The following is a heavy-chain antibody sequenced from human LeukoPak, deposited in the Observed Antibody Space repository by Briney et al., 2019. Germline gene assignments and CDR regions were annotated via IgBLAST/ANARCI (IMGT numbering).Heavy chain of an antibody. V-gene: IGHV3-43D*03. CDR1: GFTFDHYT. CDR3: AKEGDSSGYEYFQH. Sequence: PGGSLRLSCAASGFTFDHYTMHWVRQAPGKGLEWVSLISWDGGSTYYADSVKGRFTISRDNSKNSLYLQMNSLRAEDTALYYCAKEGDSSGYEYFQHWGQGTLVTVSS. J-gene: IGHJ1*01. D-gene: IGHD3-22*01. CDR2: ISWDGGST.